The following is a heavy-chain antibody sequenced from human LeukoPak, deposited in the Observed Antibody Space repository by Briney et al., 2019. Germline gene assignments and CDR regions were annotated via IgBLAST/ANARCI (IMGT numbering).Heavy chain of an antibody. D-gene: IGHD6-19*01. J-gene: IGHJ1*01. CDR3: AVLTSGWRFQH. Sequence: GSLRLSCAASGFTFSSYSMNWVRQAPGKGLEWVSYISSSSSSSRTIYCADSVRGRFIISRDNAKNTLYLQMNSLRAEDTAVHYCAVLTSGWRFQHWGQGTLVIVSS. V-gene: IGHV3-48*01. CDR1: GFTFSSYS. CDR2: ISSSSSSSRTI.